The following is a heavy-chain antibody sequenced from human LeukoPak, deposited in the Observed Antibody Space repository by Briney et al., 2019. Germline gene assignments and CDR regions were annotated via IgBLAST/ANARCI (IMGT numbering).Heavy chain of an antibody. CDR3: ARHYSSSWYYYYMDV. J-gene: IGHJ6*03. V-gene: IGHV3-23*01. D-gene: IGHD6-13*01. CDR2: ISGSGGST. CDR1: GFTFSSYA. Sequence: PGGSLRLSCAASGFTFSSYAMSWVRQAPGKGLEWVSAISGSGGSTYYADSVKGRFTISRDNSKNTLYLQMNSLRAEDTAVYYCARHYSSSWYYYYMDVWGKGTTVTVSS.